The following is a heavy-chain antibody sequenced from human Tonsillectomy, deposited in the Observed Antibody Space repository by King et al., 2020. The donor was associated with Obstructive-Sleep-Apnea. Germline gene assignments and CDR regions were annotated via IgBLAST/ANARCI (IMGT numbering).Heavy chain of an antibody. Sequence: VQLVESGGGLVQPGGSLRLSCEASGFTCTSYGMTWVRQPPGKGLDWVSGISGRGGTTYYADSVKGRFIISRDNSNNTLYLQMNSLRAEDTAVYYCAKERSWNEDFDYWGQGTLVTVSS. V-gene: IGHV3-23*04. J-gene: IGHJ4*02. CDR3: AKERSWNEDFDY. D-gene: IGHD1-1*01. CDR1: GFTCTSYG. CDR2: ISGRGGTT.